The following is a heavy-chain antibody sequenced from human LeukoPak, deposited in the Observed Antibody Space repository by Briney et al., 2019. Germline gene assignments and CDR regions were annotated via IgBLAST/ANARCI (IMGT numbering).Heavy chain of an antibody. J-gene: IGHJ4*02. Sequence: GGSLRLSCAASGFTVRSYWMSWVRQAPGKGLEWVANINQGGSVKYYVDSVKGRFTISRDDAKNSLYVQMNSLRDEDTAVYYCARVGYSGWNLEYWGQGTLVTVSS. CDR1: GFTVRSYW. CDR2: INQGGSVK. D-gene: IGHD5-12*01. V-gene: IGHV3-7*01. CDR3: ARVGYSGWNLEY.